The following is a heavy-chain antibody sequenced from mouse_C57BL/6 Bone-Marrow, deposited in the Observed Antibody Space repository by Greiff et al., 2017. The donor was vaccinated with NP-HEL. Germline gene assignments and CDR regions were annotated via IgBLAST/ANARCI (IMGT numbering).Heavy chain of an antibody. CDR2: IDPEDGDT. D-gene: IGHD2-4*01. V-gene: IGHV14-1*01. J-gene: IGHJ4*01. CDR1: GFNIKDYY. CDR3: TTEDSYDYLYYAMDY. Sequence: VQLKESGAELVRPGASVKLSCTASGFNIKDYYMHWVKQRPEQGLEWIGRIDPEDGDTEYAPKFQGKATMTADTSSNTAYLQLSSLTSEDTAVYYCTTEDSYDYLYYAMDYWGQGTSVTVSS.